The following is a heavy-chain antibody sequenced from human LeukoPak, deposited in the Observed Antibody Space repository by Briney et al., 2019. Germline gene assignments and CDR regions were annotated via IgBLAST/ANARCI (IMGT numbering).Heavy chain of an antibody. V-gene: IGHV4-39*01. J-gene: IGHJ4*02. Sequence: SETLSLTCTVSGSSISSSSYYWGWIRQPPGKGLEWIGSIYYSGSTYYNPSLKSRVTISVDTSKNQFSLKLSSVTAADTAVYYCARQDVLLWFGEFSGPIDYWGQGTLVTVSS. D-gene: IGHD3-10*01. CDR2: IYYSGST. CDR3: ARQDVLLWFGEFSGPIDY. CDR1: GSSISSSSYY.